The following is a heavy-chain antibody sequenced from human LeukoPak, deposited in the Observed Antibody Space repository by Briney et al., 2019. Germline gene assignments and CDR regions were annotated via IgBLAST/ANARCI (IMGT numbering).Heavy chain of an antibody. CDR2: FDPEDGET. CDR3: ARGAGMNGSGSQPLDY. D-gene: IGHD3-10*01. V-gene: IGHV1-24*01. CDR1: GYTLTELS. Sequence: GASVKVSCKVSGYTLTELSMHWVRQAPGKGLEWTGGFDPEDGETIYAQKFQGRVTMTEDTSTDTAYMELSSLRSEDTAVYYCARGAGMNGSGSQPLDYWGQGTLVTVSS. J-gene: IGHJ4*02.